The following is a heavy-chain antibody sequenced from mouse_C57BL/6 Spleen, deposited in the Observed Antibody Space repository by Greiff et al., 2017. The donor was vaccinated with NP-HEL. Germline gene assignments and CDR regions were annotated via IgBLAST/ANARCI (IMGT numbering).Heavy chain of an antibody. J-gene: IGHJ1*03. D-gene: IGHD1-1*01. CDR1: GYSITSGYY. CDR2: ISYDGSN. CDR3: ARGAYYYGSSFYWYFDV. V-gene: IGHV3-6*01. Sequence: EVQVVESGPGLVKPSQSLSLTCSVTGYSITSGYYWNWIRQFPGNKLEWMGYISYDGSNNYIPSLKNRISITRDTSKNQFFLKLNSVTTEDTATYYCARGAYYYGSSFYWYFDVWGTGTTVTVSS.